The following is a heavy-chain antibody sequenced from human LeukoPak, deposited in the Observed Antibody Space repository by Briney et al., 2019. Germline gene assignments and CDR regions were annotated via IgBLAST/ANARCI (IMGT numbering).Heavy chain of an antibody. CDR2: IHTRADGARG. D-gene: IGHD6-19*01. CDR1: GVTFSNFW. CDR3: TVRSSI. Sequence: GGSLRLSCAAPGVTFSNFWMSWVREAPGKGVEWAGRIHTRADGARGDYNEPVQGRFSISRDDSKSTVYLEMNNLKTEDTAMYYCTVRSSIWGQGSLVTVSS. V-gene: IGHV3-15*01. J-gene: IGHJ4*02.